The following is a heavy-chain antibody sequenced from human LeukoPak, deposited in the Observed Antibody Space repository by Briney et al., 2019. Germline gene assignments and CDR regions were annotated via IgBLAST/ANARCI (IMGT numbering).Heavy chain of an antibody. CDR3: ARGDYGDS. J-gene: IGHJ4*02. V-gene: IGHV4-31*02. Sequence: LRLTCAASRFTFSSYSMNWVRQHPGKGLEWIGYIYFSGSTYYNPSLKGRVTISVDTSKNNFSLKLNSVTAADTAVYYCARGDYGDSWGQGTRVTVSS. CDR2: IYFSGST. CDR1: RFTFSSYS.